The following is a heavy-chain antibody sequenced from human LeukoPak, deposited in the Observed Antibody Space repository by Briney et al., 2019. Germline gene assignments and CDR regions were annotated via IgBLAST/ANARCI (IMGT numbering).Heavy chain of an antibody. CDR2: VSYTGST. Sequence: SETLSLTCTVSGGSISSSTYYWGWIRQPPGRGREWIASVSYTGSTTYNPSLKRRVTITVDTSKTPFSLKLSSVTAAATAVYYCARSRKSGAVTTYSWFDPWGRGTLVTVSS. D-gene: IGHD4-17*01. CDR1: GGSISSSTYY. CDR3: ARSRKSGAVTTYSWFDP. J-gene: IGHJ5*02. V-gene: IGHV4-39*01.